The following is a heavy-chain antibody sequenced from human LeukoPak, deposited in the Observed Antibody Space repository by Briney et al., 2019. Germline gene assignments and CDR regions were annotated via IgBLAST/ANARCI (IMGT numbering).Heavy chain of an antibody. V-gene: IGHV3-11*05. J-gene: IGHJ4*02. D-gene: IGHD3-22*01. Sequence: GGSLRLSCAASGFTFSDYYMSWIRQAPGKGLEWVSYISSSSSYTNYADSVKGRFTISRENAKNSLYLQMNSLRAEDTAVYYCAREARRSSGYYLPLDYWGQGTLVTVSS. CDR1: GFTFSDYY. CDR3: AREARRSSGYYLPLDY. CDR2: ISSSSSYT.